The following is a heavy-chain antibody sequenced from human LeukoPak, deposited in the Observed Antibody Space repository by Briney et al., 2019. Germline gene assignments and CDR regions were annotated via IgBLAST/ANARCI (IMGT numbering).Heavy chain of an antibody. CDR1: GGSISSGGYY. D-gene: IGHD3-16*01. V-gene: IGHV4-31*03. CDR3: AREARGINYFDY. CDR2: IYYSGST. J-gene: IGHJ4*02. Sequence: SQTLSLTCTVSGGSISSGGYYWSWIRQHPGKGLEWIGYIYYSGSTYYNPSLKSRVTISVDTSKNQFSLKLNSVTAADTAVYYCAREARGINYFDYWGQGTLVTVSS.